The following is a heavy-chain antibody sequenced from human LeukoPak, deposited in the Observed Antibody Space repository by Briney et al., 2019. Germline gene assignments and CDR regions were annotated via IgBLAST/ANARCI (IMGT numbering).Heavy chain of an antibody. CDR2: ISGSGGST. CDR1: GFTFSSYA. CDR3: AKGIIAVAGTWFDP. D-gene: IGHD6-19*01. V-gene: IGHV3-23*01. Sequence: GGSLRLSCAASGFTFSSYAMSWVRQAPGKGLEWVSAISGSGGSTYYADSVEGRFTISRDNSKNTLDLQMNSLRAEDTAVYYCAKGIIAVAGTWFDPWGQGTLVTVSS. J-gene: IGHJ5*02.